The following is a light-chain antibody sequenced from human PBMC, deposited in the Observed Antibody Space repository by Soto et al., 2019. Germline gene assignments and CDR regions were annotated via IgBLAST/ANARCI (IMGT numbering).Light chain of an antibody. Sequence: EIVMTQSPATLSVSPGQRATLSCRASKSVSRNLAWYQQKPGQAPWLLIHGASTRDTGIPARFSGSGSGKEFTLTISSLQSEDCAAYFGQQDNDWRQGTFGGGTKVEIK. CDR3: QQDNDWRQGT. V-gene: IGKV3-15*01. J-gene: IGKJ4*01. CDR1: KSVSRN. CDR2: GAS.